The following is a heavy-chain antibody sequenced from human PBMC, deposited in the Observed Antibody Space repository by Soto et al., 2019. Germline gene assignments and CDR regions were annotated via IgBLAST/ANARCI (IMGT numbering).Heavy chain of an antibody. CDR2: IYWDDDR. V-gene: IGHV2-5*02. D-gene: IGHD6-13*01. Sequence: QITLKESGPTLVRPTETLTLTCTFSGFSLRTSGVGVGWIRQPPGKALEWLALIYWDDDRRFSPSLKSRLTXTXDXARNQVVLTMTNMDPVDTGTYYCAHPTEAGTIEFDIWGQGAMVTVSS. CDR3: AHPTEAGTIEFDI. CDR1: GFSLRTSGVG. J-gene: IGHJ3*02.